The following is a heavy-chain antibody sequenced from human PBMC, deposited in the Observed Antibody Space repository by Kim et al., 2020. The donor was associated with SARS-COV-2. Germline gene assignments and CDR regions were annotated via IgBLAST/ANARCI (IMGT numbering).Heavy chain of an antibody. D-gene: IGHD3-10*01. J-gene: IGHJ6*02. V-gene: IGHV4-34*01. CDR3: ARDSLTMVRGYYYYGMDV. Sequence: KSRVTISVDTSKKQFSLKLSSVTAADTAVYYCARDSLTMVRGYYYYGMDVWGQGTTVTVSS.